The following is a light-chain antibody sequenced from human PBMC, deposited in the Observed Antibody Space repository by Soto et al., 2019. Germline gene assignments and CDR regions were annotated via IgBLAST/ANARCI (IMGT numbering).Light chain of an antibody. CDR3: QQYNNWPLT. CDR2: GAS. J-gene: IGKJ4*01. V-gene: IGKV3-15*01. CDR1: QSLYNN. Sequence: EIVMTQSAASLSVSPGERATLSYRASQSLYNNLAWYQQKPGQAPRLLIYGASARATGIPARFSGSGSGTEFTLTISSLQSEDFAVYYCQQYNNWPLTFGGGTKVEIK.